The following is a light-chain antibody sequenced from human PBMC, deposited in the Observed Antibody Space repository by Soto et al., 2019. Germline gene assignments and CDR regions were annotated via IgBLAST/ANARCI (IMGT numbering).Light chain of an antibody. Sequence: QSVLTQPASVSGSPGQSITISCTGTSSDVGGYNYVSWYQQHPGNAPKLMIYEVSNRPSGVSNRFSGSKSGNTASLTISGLQAEDEADYYCSSYTSSILYVFGTGTKVTVL. CDR2: EVS. CDR1: SSDVGGYNY. V-gene: IGLV2-14*01. CDR3: SSYTSSILYV. J-gene: IGLJ1*01.